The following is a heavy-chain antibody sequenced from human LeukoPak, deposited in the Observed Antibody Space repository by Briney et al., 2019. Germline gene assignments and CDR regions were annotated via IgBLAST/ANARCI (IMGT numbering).Heavy chain of an antibody. D-gene: IGHD2/OR15-2a*01. J-gene: IGHJ5*02. CDR3: ARGLLGNKNWFDP. Sequence: QASETLSLTCTVSGGSISSSSYSWGWIRQPPGKGLEWIGSIYYSGSTYYNPSLKSRVTISVDTSKNQFSLKLSSVTAADTAVYYCARGLLGNKNWFDPWGQGTLVTVSS. CDR2: IYYSGST. V-gene: IGHV4-39*01. CDR1: GGSISSSSYS.